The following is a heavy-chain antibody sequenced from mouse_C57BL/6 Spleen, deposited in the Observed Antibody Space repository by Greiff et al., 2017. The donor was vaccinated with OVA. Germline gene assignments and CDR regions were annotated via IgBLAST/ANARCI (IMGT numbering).Heavy chain of an antibody. CDR1: GFTFTDYY. CDR3: ARSFVYDGYYSYYFDY. Sequence: EVKLVESGGGLVQPGGSLSLSCAASGFTFTDYYMSWVRQPPGKALEWLGFIRNKANGYTTEYSASVKGRFTISRDNSQSILYLQMNALRAEDSATYYCARSFVYDGYYSYYFDYWGQGTTLTVSS. CDR2: IRNKANGYTT. V-gene: IGHV7-3*01. J-gene: IGHJ2*01. D-gene: IGHD2-3*01.